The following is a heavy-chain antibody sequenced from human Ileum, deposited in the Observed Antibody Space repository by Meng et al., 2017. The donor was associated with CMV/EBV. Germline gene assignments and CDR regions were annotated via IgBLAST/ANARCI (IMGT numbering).Heavy chain of an antibody. CDR2: INPGDGST. V-gene: IGHV1-46*01. CDR3: ARGPSRTDFDY. CDR1: GYTFTGYY. J-gene: IGHJ4*02. D-gene: IGHD1-14*01. Sequence: QVQLVQSGGEVKKPGASVKVSCKASGYTFTGYYIHWVRQAPGEGLEWMGIINPGDGSTNYAQKFQGRVTMTRDTSTTTVHMELSSLRSEDTAVYYCARGPSRTDFDYWGQGTLVTVSS.